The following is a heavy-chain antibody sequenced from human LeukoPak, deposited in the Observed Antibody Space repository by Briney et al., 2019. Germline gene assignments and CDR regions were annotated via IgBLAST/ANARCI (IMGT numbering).Heavy chain of an antibody. Sequence: LSGGSPRLSCAASGFTFDDYGMSWVRQAPGKGLEWVSGINWNGGSTGYADSVEGRFTISRDNAKNSLYLQMNSLRAEDTALYYCARGWSSSWYFYWGQGTLVTVSS. CDR3: ARGWSSSWYFY. J-gene: IGHJ4*02. CDR2: INWNGGST. CDR1: GFTFDDYG. V-gene: IGHV3-20*04. D-gene: IGHD6-13*01.